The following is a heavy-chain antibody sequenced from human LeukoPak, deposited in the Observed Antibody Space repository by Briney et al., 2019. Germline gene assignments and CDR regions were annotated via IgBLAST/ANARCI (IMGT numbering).Heavy chain of an antibody. V-gene: IGHV4-39*07. Sequence: SETLSLTCTVSGGSISSSGYYWSWIRQPPGKGLEWIGEINHSGSTNYNPSLKSRVTISVDTSKNQFSLKLSSVTAADTAVYYCASLATRRGCWGQGTLVTVSS. D-gene: IGHD1-26*01. CDR2: INHSGST. J-gene: IGHJ4*02. CDR1: GGSISSSGYY. CDR3: ASLATRRGC.